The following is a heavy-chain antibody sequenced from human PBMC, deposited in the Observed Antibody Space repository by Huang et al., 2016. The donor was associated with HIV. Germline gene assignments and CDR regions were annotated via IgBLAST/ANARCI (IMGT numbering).Heavy chain of an antibody. D-gene: IGHD3-3*01. J-gene: IGHJ2*01. CDR2: LYYTGER. CDR3: ARNHDFWRGRMFAISYFDV. Sequence: QMRFQESGPGLVKPSGTLSLTCHVSGGSINTGRYYWGWIRQPPGKGLEWVGSLYYTGERHYDPSLKGRLTMSADTSKNQFSLNLSSVTAADTAIYYCARNHDFWRGRMFAISYFDVWGRGTLVTVAS. V-gene: IGHV4-39*01. CDR1: GGSINTGRYY.